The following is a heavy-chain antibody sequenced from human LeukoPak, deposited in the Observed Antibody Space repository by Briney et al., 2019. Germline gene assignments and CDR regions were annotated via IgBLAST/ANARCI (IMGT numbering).Heavy chain of an antibody. D-gene: IGHD2-15*01. CDR3: ARRYCSGGTCYFFDY. Sequence: GGSPRLSCAASGFAVNNNYMSWVRQAPGKGLEWVSLICSGGNTYYADSVKGRFTISRDDSKNTLYLQMNSLRAEDTAVYYCARRYCSGGTCYFFDYWGQGTLVTVSS. J-gene: IGHJ4*02. CDR1: GFAVNNNY. V-gene: IGHV3-53*01. CDR2: ICSGGNT.